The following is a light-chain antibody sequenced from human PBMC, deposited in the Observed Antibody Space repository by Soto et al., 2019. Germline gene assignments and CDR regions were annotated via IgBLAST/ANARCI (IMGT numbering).Light chain of an antibody. Sequence: DIVMTQSTDSLAVSLGERASINCKSSHSVLYSSNNKNLIAWYQQKPGQPPKLLLYWASTRESGVPDRFSGSGSVTDFTLTISGLQAKDVAVYYGQQYYSPPRYTFGQGTKLEIK. CDR2: WAS. CDR3: QQYYSPPRYT. CDR1: HSVLYSSNNKNL. V-gene: IGKV4-1*01. J-gene: IGKJ2*01.